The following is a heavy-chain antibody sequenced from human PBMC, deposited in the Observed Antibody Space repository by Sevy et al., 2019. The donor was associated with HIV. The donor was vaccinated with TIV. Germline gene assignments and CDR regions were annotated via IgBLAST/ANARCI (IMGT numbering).Heavy chain of an antibody. Sequence: GGSLRLSCAASGFTFGDYALHWVRQPPGRGLEWLSLITWNSGTTYYADSVKGRFTISRDNSKKSLYLQMHSLRAEDTAFSYCARDMGGDRGYNCGPIDYWGQGTLVTVSS. CDR2: ITWNSGTT. V-gene: IGHV3-43D*04. D-gene: IGHD5-18*01. CDR1: GFTFGDYA. J-gene: IGHJ4*02. CDR3: ARDMGGDRGYNCGPIDY.